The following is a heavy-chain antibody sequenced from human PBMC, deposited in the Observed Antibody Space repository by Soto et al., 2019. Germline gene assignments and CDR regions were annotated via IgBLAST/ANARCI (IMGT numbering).Heavy chain of an antibody. V-gene: IGHV1-24*01. CDR1: GYTLTELS. CDR3: AREGGQSGVDYYYGMDV. CDR2: FDPEDGET. D-gene: IGHD5-12*01. Sequence: ASVKVSCKVSGYTLTELSMHWVRQAPGKGLEWMGGFDPEDGETIYAQKFQGRVTMTKDTSTDTAYMELNSLRAEDTAVYYCAREGGQSGVDYYYGMDVWGQGTTVTVSS. J-gene: IGHJ6*02.